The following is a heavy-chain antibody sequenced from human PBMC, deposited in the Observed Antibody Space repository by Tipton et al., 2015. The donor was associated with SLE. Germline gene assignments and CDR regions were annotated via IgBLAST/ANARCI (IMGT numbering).Heavy chain of an antibody. CDR1: GDPISSTSYS. D-gene: IGHD5-12*01. CDR2: KSYRGST. V-gene: IGHV4-31*03. Sequence: TLSLTCTVSGDPISSTSYSWGWIRQPPGKGLEWIGHKSYRGSTHSNPSLRSRVTISVDTSKNQFSLRLTSVTAADTAVYYCARGGVGGYDYLDYWGQGTPVVVSS. J-gene: IGHJ4*02. CDR3: ARGGVGGYDYLDY.